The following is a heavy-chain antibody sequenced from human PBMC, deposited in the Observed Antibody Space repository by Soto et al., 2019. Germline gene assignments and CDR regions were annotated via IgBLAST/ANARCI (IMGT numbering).Heavy chain of an antibody. CDR3: ARDAPVYCNGDTCYWGFDY. Sequence: EVQLVESGGGLVQPGGSLRLSCVASGFTFGSYWVSWVRQAPGKGLEWLADIKEDGSANYYVDSVKGRFTISRDNAKNSLYLQMNSLRAEDTAVYYCARDAPVYCNGDTCYWGFDYWGQGTLVTVSS. D-gene: IGHD2-15*01. J-gene: IGHJ4*02. CDR2: IKEDGSAN. CDR1: GFTFGSYW. V-gene: IGHV3-7*01.